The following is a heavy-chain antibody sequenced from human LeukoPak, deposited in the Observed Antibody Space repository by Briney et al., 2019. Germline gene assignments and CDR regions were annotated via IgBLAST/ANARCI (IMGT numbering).Heavy chain of an antibody. J-gene: IGHJ4*02. Sequence: SETLSLTCAVYGGSFSDYYWAWFRQPPGKGPEWIAAINHRGSTDYNPSLKSRVTISVDTSKKQFSLELSSVTAADTAVYYCSREEKVGELLADFWGQGTLVTGSS. CDR3: SREEKVGELLADF. CDR2: INHRGST. D-gene: IGHD1-26*01. V-gene: IGHV4-34*01. CDR1: GGSFSDYY.